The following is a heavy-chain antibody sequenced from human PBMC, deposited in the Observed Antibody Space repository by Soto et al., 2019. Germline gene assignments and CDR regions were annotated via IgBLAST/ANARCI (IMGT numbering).Heavy chain of an antibody. D-gene: IGHD3-10*01. CDR2: ISGSGGST. J-gene: IGHJ4*02. CDR3: AKLSTMVLRYFDY. Sequence: GGSLRLSCAASGFTFSSYAMSWVRQAPGKGLEWVSAISGSGGSTYYADSVKGRFTISRDNSKNTLYLQMDSLRAEDTAVYYCAKLSTMVLRYFDYWGQGTLVTVSS. CDR1: GFTFSSYA. V-gene: IGHV3-23*01.